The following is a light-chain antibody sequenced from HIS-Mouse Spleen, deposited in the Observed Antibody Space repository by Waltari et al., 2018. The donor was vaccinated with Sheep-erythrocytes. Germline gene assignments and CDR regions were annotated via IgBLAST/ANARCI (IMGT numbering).Light chain of an antibody. CDR1: QSVSSN. Sequence: EIVMTQSPAPLSVSLGERATLPCRASQSVSSNLAWYQQKPGQAPRLLIYGASTRTTGIPARFSGSGSGTEFTLTISSMQSEDFAVYYCQQYNNWPPPYTFGQGTKLEIK. CDR2: GAS. J-gene: IGKJ2*01. CDR3: QQYNNWPPPYT. V-gene: IGKV3-15*01.